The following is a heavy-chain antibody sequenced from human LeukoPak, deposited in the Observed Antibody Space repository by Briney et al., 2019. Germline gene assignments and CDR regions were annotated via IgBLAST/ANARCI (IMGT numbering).Heavy chain of an antibody. D-gene: IGHD5-12*01. CDR1: GGSVSSGSYY. CDR3: ARVYSGYDYVHFDY. V-gene: IGHV4-61*01. J-gene: IGHJ4*02. Sequence: PSETLSLTCTVSGGSVSSGSYYWSWIRQPPGRGLEWIGYIYYSGSTNYNPSLKSRVTISVDTSKNQFSLKLSSVTAADTAVYYCARVYSGYDYVHFDYWGQGTLVTVSS. CDR2: IYYSGST.